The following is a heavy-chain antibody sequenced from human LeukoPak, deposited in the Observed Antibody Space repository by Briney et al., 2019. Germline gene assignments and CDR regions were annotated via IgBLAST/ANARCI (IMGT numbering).Heavy chain of an antibody. CDR3: AKGSGYYPEYFQH. J-gene: IGHJ1*01. Sequence: GGSLRLPCAASGFTFSSYAMSWVRQAPGKGLEWVSAISGSGGSTYYADPVKGRFTISRDNSKNTLYLQMNSLRAEDTAVYYCAKGSGYYPEYFQHWGQGTLVTVSS. CDR1: GFTFSSYA. D-gene: IGHD3-22*01. V-gene: IGHV3-23*01. CDR2: ISGSGGST.